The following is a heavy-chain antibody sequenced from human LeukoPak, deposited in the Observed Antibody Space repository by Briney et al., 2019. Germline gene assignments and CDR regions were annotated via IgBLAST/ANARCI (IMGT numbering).Heavy chain of an antibody. J-gene: IGHJ4*02. Sequence: GGSLRLSCAASGFTFSSYAMSWVRQAPGKGLEWVSSISSGSSDMSYADSVKGRFTISRDNAKNSLYLQMNSLRVEDTAVYYCARDSWDYYDSSASDYWGQGTLVTVSS. V-gene: IGHV3-21*01. CDR3: ARDSWDYYDSSASDY. D-gene: IGHD3-22*01. CDR1: GFTFSSYA. CDR2: ISSGSSDM.